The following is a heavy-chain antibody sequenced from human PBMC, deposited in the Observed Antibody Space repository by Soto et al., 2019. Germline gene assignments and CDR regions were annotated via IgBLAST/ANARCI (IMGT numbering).Heavy chain of an antibody. CDR2: IYYSGST. J-gene: IGHJ1*01. D-gene: IGHD3-10*01. CDR3: ARLDYYYGSGSYHPP. Sequence: SETLSLTCTVSGGSISSYYWSWIRQPPGKGLEWIGYIYYSGSTNYNPSLKSRVTISVDTSKNQFSLKLSSVTAADTAVYYCARLDYYYGSGSYHPPWGQGTPVTVSS. V-gene: IGHV4-59*08. CDR1: GGSISSYY.